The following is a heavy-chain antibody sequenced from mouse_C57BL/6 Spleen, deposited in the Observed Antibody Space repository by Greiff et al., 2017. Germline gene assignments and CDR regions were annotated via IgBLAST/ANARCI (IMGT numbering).Heavy chain of an antibody. CDR2: INPSNGGT. D-gene: IGHD2-3*01. V-gene: IGHV1-53*01. CDR3: ASSGNYVYYAFDY. J-gene: IGHJ2*01. CDR1: GYTFTGYW. Sequence: QVQLQQPGTELVKPGASVKLSCKASGYTFTGYWMHWVKQRPGQGLEWIGNINPSNGGTNYNEKFKSKATLTVDKSSSTAYMQLSSLTSEDSAVYYCASSGNYVYYAFDYWGQGTTLTVSS.